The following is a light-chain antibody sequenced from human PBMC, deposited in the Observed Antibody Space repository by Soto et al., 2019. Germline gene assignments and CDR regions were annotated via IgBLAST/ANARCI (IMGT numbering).Light chain of an antibody. Sequence: GDRVTITCRASQSVRNWLAWYQQKPGKAPKLLIYDASSLESGVPSRLSGSEFGTEFTLTISSLQPDDFATYYCQQFNTYSYTLGQGTRVEIK. CDR1: QSVRNW. CDR3: QQFNTYSYT. CDR2: DAS. V-gene: IGKV1-5*01. J-gene: IGKJ2*01.